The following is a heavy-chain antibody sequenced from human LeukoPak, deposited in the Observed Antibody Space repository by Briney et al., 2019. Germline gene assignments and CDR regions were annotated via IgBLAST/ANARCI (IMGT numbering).Heavy chain of an antibody. J-gene: IGHJ3*02. CDR1: GFTFSSYW. V-gene: IGHV3-74*01. D-gene: IGHD3-22*01. CDR3: ARDSLTYYYDSRAFDI. CDR2: INSDGSST. Sequence: GGSLRLSCAASGFTFSSYWMHWVRHAPGKGLVWVSRINSDGSSTRYADSVKGRFTISRDNAKNTLYLQMNSLRAKDTAVYYCARDSLTYYYDSRAFDIWGQGTMVTVSS.